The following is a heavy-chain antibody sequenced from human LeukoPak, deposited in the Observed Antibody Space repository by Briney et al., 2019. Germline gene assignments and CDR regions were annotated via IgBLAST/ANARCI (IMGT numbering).Heavy chain of an antibody. Sequence: PGGSLRLSCAASGFTFSSYSMNWVRQAPGKGLEWVSYISSSSSTIYYADSVKGRFTISRDNAKSTLYLQMNSLRAEDTAVYYCARGWFGGPRPLWFGEFLDYWGQGTLVTVSS. V-gene: IGHV3-48*04. CDR2: ISSSSSTI. CDR3: ARGWFGGPRPLWFGEFLDY. CDR1: GFTFSSYS. J-gene: IGHJ4*02. D-gene: IGHD3-10*01.